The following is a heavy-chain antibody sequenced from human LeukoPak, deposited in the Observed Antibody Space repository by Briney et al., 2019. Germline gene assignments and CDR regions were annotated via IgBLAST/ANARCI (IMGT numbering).Heavy chain of an antibody. D-gene: IGHD6-13*01. CDR1: GYSISSSNW. V-gene: IGHV4-28*01. CDR2: IYYSGST. J-gene: IGHJ4*02. CDR3: ARIDQLAAAAH. Sequence: SETLSLTCAVSGYSISSSNWWGWIRQPPGKGLEWIGYIYYSGSTYYNPSLKSRVTMSVDTSKNQFSLKLSSVTAVDTAVYYCARIDQLAAAAHWGQGTLVTVSS.